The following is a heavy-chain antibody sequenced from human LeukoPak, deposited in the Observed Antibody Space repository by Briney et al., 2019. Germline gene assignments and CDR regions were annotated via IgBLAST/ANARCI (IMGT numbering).Heavy chain of an antibody. CDR2: IYYSGST. D-gene: IGHD3-22*01. CDR3: ARGYYDSSGYYPQEMKDNWFDP. CDR1: GGSISSSSYY. Sequence: SETLSLTCTVSGGSISSSSYYWRWIRQPPGKGLEWIGSIYYSGSTYYNPSLKSRVTISVDTSKNQFSLKLSSVTAADTAVYYCARGYYDSSGYYPQEMKDNWFDPWGQGTLVTVSS. V-gene: IGHV4-39*01. J-gene: IGHJ5*02.